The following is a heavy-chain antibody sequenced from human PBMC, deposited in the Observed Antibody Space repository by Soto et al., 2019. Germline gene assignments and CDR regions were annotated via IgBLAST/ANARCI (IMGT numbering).Heavy chain of an antibody. D-gene: IGHD3-3*01. CDR2: ISSSSSTI. CDR1: GFTFSSYS. V-gene: IGHV3-48*01. Sequence: LRLSCAASGFTFSSYSMNWVRQAPGKGLEWVSYISSSSSTIYYADSVKGRFTISRDNAKNSLYLQMNSLRAEDTAVYYCASFIKDSYYYFWSGYRNLFDSWGQGSLVIGS. CDR3: ASFIKDSYYYFWSGYRNLFDS. J-gene: IGHJ5*01.